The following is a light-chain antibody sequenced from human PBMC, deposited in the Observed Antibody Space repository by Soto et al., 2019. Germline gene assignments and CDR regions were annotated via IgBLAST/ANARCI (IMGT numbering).Light chain of an antibody. CDR1: QSISSY. CDR2: AAS. CDR3: QQSYSTPWT. V-gene: IGKV1-39*01. Sequence: DIQMTQSPSSLSASVGDRVTITCRASQSISSYLNSYQQKPGKAPKLLIYAASSLQSGVPSRFSGSGSGTDFTLTISSLQPEDFATDYCQQSYSTPWTFGQGTKVEIK. J-gene: IGKJ1*01.